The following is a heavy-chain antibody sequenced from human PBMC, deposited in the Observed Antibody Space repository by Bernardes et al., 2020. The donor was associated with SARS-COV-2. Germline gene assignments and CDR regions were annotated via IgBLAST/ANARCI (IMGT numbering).Heavy chain of an antibody. CDR1: LYTLTDYY. J-gene: IGHJ2*01. CDR3: ARDHSNWYFDL. V-gene: IGHV1-2*04. D-gene: IGHD4-4*01. Sequence: SVNVPRLASLYTLTDYYIHRLRQAPRQGREWMGGINPNPCRSDYPQKFHAWVTMTRDTSISTASMELRRLRSDDTAVYYCARDHSNWYFDLWGRGTLVTVSS. CDR2: INPNPCRS.